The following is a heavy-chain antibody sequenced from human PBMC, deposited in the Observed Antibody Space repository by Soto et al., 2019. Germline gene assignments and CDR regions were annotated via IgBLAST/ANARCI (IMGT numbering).Heavy chain of an antibody. CDR2: INPNSGGT. V-gene: IGHV1-2*04. J-gene: IGHJ3*02. Sequence: ASVKVSCKASGYTFTGYYMHWVRQAPGQGLEWMGWINPNSGGTNYAQKFQGWVTMTRDTSISTAYMELSRLRSDDTAVYYCARDGSLTGQDAFDIWGQGTMVTVSS. CDR1: GYTFTGYY. CDR3: ARDGSLTGQDAFDI. D-gene: IGHD1-20*01.